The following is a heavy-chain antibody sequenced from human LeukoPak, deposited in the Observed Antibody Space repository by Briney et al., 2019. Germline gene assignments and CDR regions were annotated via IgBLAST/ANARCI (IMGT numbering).Heavy chain of an antibody. Sequence: SETLSLTCAVYGGSFSGYYWSWIRQRPGKGLEWIGEINHSGSTNYNPSLKSRVTISVDTSKNQFSLKLSSVTAADTAVYYCARGGIAALPNWFDPWAQGTLVTVSS. CDR2: INHSGST. CDR1: GGSFSGYY. CDR3: ARGGIAALPNWFDP. V-gene: IGHV4-34*01. J-gene: IGHJ5*02. D-gene: IGHD6-6*01.